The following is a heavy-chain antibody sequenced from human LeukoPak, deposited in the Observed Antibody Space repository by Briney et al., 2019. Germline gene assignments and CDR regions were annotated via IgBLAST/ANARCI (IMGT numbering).Heavy chain of an antibody. Sequence: GGSLRLSCAASGFTFSSYSMNWVRQAPGKGLEWVSSISSSSYIYYADSVKGRFTISRDNAKNSLYLQMNSLRAEDTAVYYCARDLSMVRGFPNYWGQGTLVTVSS. V-gene: IGHV3-21*01. CDR2: ISSSSYI. D-gene: IGHD3-10*01. CDR3: ARDLSMVRGFPNY. J-gene: IGHJ4*02. CDR1: GFTFSSYS.